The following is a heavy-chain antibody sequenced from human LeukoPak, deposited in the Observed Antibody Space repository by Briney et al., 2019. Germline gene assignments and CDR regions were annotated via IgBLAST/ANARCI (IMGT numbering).Heavy chain of an antibody. V-gene: IGHV4-59*01. CDR3: ASYSYYYDSSGYFDY. CDR2: IYYSGST. CDR1: GGSIRSYY. Sequence: PSETLSLTCTVSGGSIRSYYWSWIRQPPGKGLEWIGYIYYSGSTNYNPSLKSRVTISVDTSKNQFSLRLSSVTAADTAVYYCASYSYYYDSSGYFDYWGQGTLVTVSS. D-gene: IGHD3-22*01. J-gene: IGHJ4*02.